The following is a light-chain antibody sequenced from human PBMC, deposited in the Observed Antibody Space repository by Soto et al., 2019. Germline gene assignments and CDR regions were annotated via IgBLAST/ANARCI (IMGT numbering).Light chain of an antibody. Sequence: EIVLTQSPATLSLSPGERATLSCRASQSVKTFLVWYQQKPGQTPRLLIYDTDTRATGVPARFIGSASGTEFTLTITSLQSEDFAIYYCQHYVTWPLTFGGGTRVENK. CDR3: QHYVTWPLT. CDR2: DTD. V-gene: IGKV3-15*01. J-gene: IGKJ4*01. CDR1: QSVKTF.